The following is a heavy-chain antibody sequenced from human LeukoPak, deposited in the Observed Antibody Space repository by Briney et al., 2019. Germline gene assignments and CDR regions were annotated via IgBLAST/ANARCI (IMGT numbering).Heavy chain of an antibody. D-gene: IGHD2-15*01. J-gene: IGHJ4*02. CDR2: INPSGGST. CDR1: GYTLTSYY. Sequence: ASVKVSCKASGYTLTSYYMHWVRQAPGQGLEWMGIINPSGGSTSYAQKFQGRVTMTRDTSTSTVYMELSSLRSEDTAVYYCARTSCGGGSCSGLIDYWGQGTLVTVSS. V-gene: IGHV1-46*01. CDR3: ARTSCGGGSCSGLIDY.